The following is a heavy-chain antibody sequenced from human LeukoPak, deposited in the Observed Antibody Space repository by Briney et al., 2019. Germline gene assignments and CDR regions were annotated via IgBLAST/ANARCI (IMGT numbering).Heavy chain of an antibody. V-gene: IGHV3-30*02. CDR3: AREGGSSWYLGYYFDY. CDR2: IRYDGINK. Sequence: GGSLRLSCAASGFTFRSYGMQWVRQAPGKGLEWVAFIRYDGINKHYADSVKGRFTISRDNSKNTLYLQMNRLRAEDTAVYYCAREGGSSWYLGYYFDYWGQGTLVTVSS. CDR1: GFTFRSYG. D-gene: IGHD6-13*01. J-gene: IGHJ4*02.